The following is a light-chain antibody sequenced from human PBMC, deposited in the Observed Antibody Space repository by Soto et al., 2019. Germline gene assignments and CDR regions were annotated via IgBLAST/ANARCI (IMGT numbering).Light chain of an antibody. CDR3: TSYSARGLYV. CDR2: DVS. CDR1: SNDVGFYKY. J-gene: IGLJ1*01. Sequence: QSALTQPASVSGSPGQSITISCTGTSNDVGFYKYVSWYQQHPGKAPKLMIYDVSNRPSGVSDRFSGSKSGNTASLTISGLQAEDDSDYYCTSYSARGLYVFGTGTKLTVL. V-gene: IGLV2-14*01.